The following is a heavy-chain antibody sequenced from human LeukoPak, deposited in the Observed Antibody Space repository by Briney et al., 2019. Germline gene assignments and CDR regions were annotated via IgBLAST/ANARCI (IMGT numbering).Heavy chain of an antibody. CDR1: GYTFTSYD. V-gene: IGHV1-8*01. J-gene: IGHJ6*02. CDR2: MNPNSGNR. CDR3: ARRRLAGSTPPHYYYILDV. Sequence: ASVKVSCKASGYTFTSYDINWVRQATGQGLEWMRWMNPNSGNRGSAQNFQGRVTLTRNTSISTAYMELSSLRSEDTAVYYCARRRLAGSTPPHYYYILDVWGQGTTVTVSS. D-gene: IGHD3-3*02.